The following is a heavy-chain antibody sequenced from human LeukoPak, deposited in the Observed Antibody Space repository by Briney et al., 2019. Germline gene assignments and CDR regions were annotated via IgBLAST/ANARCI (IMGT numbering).Heavy chain of an antibody. J-gene: IGHJ4*02. CDR2: INHSGST. V-gene: IGHV4-34*01. CDR1: GGSFSGYY. CDR3: ARVRGYYGSGSTRTPFFDY. D-gene: IGHD3-10*01. Sequence: SETLSLTCAVYGGSFSGYYWSWILQPPGKGLEWIGEINHSGSTNYNPSLKSRVTISVDTSKNQFSLKLSSVTAADTAVYYCARVRGYYGSGSTRTPFFDYCGQGTLVIVSS.